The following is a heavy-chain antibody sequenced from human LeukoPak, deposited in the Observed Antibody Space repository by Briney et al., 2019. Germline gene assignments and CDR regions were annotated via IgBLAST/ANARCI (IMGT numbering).Heavy chain of an antibody. D-gene: IGHD3-16*02. CDR2: ISPYNGNT. J-gene: IGHJ4*02. V-gene: IGHV1-18*01. CDR1: GYTFSHYG. Sequence: ASVKVSCKAAGYTFSHYGVTWVRQAPGQGLEWMGWISPYNGNTNYAQKFQGRVTMTTDTSTSTAYMELRGLRSDDTAVYYCARDNDYVWGGHLMIPDYWGQGTLVTVSS. CDR3: ARDNDYVWGGHLMIPDY.